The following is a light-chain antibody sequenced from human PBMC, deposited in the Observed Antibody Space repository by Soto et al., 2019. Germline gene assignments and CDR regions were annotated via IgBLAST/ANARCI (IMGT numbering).Light chain of an antibody. V-gene: IGKV1-5*03. CDR2: QAS. J-gene: IGKJ1*01. CDR1: QSISRR. CDR3: LHYNSAWT. Sequence: DIQMTQSPSTLSASVGDRITITCRASQSISRRLAWYQQKPGKAPKVVIHQASVLENGVPSRFSGSGSETEFTLTISSLQPDDFATYYCLHYNSAWTFGQGTKVEIK.